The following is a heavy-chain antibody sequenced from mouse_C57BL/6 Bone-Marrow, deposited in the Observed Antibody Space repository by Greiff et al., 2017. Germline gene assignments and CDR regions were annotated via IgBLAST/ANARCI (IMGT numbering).Heavy chain of an antibody. Sequence: EVQLQQSGAELVRPGASVKLSCTASGFNIKDDYMHWVKQRPEQGLEWIGWIDPENGDTEYASKFQGKATIIADTSSNTAYLQLSSLTSEDTAVYYCTTSHWYFDVWGTGTTVTVSS. J-gene: IGHJ1*03. CDR1: GFNIKDDY. CDR3: TTSHWYFDV. V-gene: IGHV14-4*01. CDR2: IDPENGDT.